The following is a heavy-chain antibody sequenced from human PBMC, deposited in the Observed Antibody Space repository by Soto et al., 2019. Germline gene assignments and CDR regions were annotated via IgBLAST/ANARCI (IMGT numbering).Heavy chain of an antibody. V-gene: IGHV4-4*07. CDR3: ARSGARDSWLADY. Sequence: QVQLQESGPGLVKPSETLSLTCTVSGGSIGSYHWSWIRQPAGTGLEWIGRFYISGSTNYNPSLKSRVTMSVDTSKNQFSLKLSSVSAADTAVYYCARSGARDSWLADYWGQGTLVTVSS. CDR1: GGSIGSYH. D-gene: IGHD6-19*01. J-gene: IGHJ4*02. CDR2: FYISGST.